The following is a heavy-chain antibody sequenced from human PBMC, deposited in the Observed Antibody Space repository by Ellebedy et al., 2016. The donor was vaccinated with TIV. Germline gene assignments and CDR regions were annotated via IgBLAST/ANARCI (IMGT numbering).Heavy chain of an antibody. CDR3: ARVMTGYFDY. CDR1: GLTVSGNY. D-gene: IGHD3-9*01. CDR2: MDAAERT. Sequence: PGGSLRLSCAASGLTVSGNYMSWVRQAPGKGLEWVSVMDAAERTHYADSVKGRFTISRDNSQNTLSLQMNRLRVDDTAVYFCARVMTGYFDYWGQGVLVTVSS. V-gene: IGHV3-66*01. J-gene: IGHJ4*02.